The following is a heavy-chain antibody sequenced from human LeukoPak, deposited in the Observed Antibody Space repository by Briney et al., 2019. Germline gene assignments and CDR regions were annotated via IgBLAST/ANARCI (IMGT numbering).Heavy chain of an antibody. CDR2: IYYSGST. Sequence: SETLSLTCTVSGGSISSYYWSWIRQPPGKGLEWIGYIYYSGSTNYNPSLKSRVTISVDTSKNQFSLKLSSVTAADTAVYYCALMGVGATGEDYWGQGTLVTVSS. D-gene: IGHD1-26*01. CDR3: ALMGVGATGEDY. CDR1: GGSISSYY. V-gene: IGHV4-59*01. J-gene: IGHJ4*02.